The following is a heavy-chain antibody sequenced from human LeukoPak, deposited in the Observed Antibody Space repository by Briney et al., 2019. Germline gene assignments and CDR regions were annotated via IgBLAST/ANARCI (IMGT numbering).Heavy chain of an antibody. CDR2: INHNGNVN. V-gene: IGHV3-7*03. D-gene: IGHD3-16*01. CDR3: ARGGGLDV. J-gene: IGHJ6*02. Sequence: PGGSLRLSRAASGFTFSSYWMSWVRQAPGKGLEWVANINHNGNVNYYVDSVKGRFTISRDNAKNTLYLQMSNLRAEDTAVYFCARGGGLDVWGQGATVTVSS. CDR1: GFTFSSYW.